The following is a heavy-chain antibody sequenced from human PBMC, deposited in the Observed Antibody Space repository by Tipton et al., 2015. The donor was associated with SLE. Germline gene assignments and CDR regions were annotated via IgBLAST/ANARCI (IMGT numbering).Heavy chain of an antibody. CDR2: ISYEGSNK. J-gene: IGHJ4*02. V-gene: IGHV3-30*04. D-gene: IGHD3/OR15-3a*01. CDR3: AREFLYWDYFDY. CDR1: GFTFSSYA. Sequence: SLRLSCAASGFTFSSYAMHWVRQAPGKGLEWVAVISYEGSNKYYADSVKGRFTISRDNSKNTLYLQMNSLRAEDTAVYYCAREFLYWDYFDYWGQGTLVTVSS.